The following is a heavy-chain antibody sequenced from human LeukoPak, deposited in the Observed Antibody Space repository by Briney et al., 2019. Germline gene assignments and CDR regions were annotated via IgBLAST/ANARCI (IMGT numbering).Heavy chain of an antibody. CDR2: ISDSSRTI. CDR1: GFSFSSYN. V-gene: IGHV3-48*04. Sequence: GGSLRLSCAASGFSFSSYNMNWVRQAPGKGLEWVSYISDSSRTIYYADSVKGRFTISRDNAKNSLYLQMNSLRAEDTAVYYCAREGRGSYFRWLYYYYMDVWGKGTTVTVSS. D-gene: IGHD1-26*01. J-gene: IGHJ6*03. CDR3: AREGRGSYFRWLYYYYMDV.